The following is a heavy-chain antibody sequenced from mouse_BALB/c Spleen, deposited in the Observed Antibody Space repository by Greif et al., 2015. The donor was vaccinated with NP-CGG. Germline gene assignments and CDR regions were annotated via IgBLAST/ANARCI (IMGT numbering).Heavy chain of an antibody. J-gene: IGHJ2*01. D-gene: IGHD2-10*02. V-gene: IGHV5-17*02. CDR3: ARGKYGNFHFDY. CDR1: GFTFSSFG. CDR2: ISSGSSTI. Sequence: DVKLVESGGGLVQPGGSRKLSCAASGFTFSSFGMHWVRQAPEKGLEWVAYISSGSSTIYYADTVKGRFTISRDNPKNTLFLQMTSLRSEDTAMYYCARGKYGNFHFDYWGQGTTLTVSS.